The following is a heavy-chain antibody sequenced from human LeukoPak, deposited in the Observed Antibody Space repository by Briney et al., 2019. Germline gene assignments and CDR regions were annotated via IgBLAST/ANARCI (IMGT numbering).Heavy chain of an antibody. D-gene: IGHD2-21*01. Sequence: PGGPLRLSCAASGFPFSSYGMHWVRQAPGKGLEWVARLVYDERNDYANSVKGRFTISRDNSKNTLYLQMDNLRVDDTAVYYCARDLSAAYDFWGQGILVTVSS. V-gene: IGHV3-33*01. CDR1: GFPFSSYG. CDR3: ARDLSAAYDF. J-gene: IGHJ4*02. CDR2: LVYDERN.